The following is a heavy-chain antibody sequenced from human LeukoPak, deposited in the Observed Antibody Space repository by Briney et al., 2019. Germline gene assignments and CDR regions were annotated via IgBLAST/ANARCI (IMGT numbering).Heavy chain of an antibody. CDR3: TRSGYRHPYHFES. Sequence: SGGSLRLSCAASGFTFSSYGMSWVRQAPGKGLEWVSAIGDSGGSTYYADSVKGRFTISRDNSKNTLYLQMNSLRAEDTAIYYCTRSGYRHPYHFESWGQGTLVIVSS. CDR2: IGDSGGST. CDR1: GFTFSSYG. D-gene: IGHD3-22*01. J-gene: IGHJ4*02. V-gene: IGHV3-23*01.